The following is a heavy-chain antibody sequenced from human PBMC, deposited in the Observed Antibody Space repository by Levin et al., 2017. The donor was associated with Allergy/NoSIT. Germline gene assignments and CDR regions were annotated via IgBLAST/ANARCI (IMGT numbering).Heavy chain of an antibody. Sequence: GESLKISCAASGFTFSNYWMNWVRQAPGKGLEWVANIKQDGTEKYYVDSVRGRFTISRDNAKNSLYLQMNSLRAEDTAVYYCARVGTAERYFANDDWGQGTLVTVSS. CDR1: GFTFSNYW. J-gene: IGHJ4*02. D-gene: IGHD3-9*01. V-gene: IGHV3-7*01. CDR3: ARVGTAERYFANDD. CDR2: IKQDGTEK.